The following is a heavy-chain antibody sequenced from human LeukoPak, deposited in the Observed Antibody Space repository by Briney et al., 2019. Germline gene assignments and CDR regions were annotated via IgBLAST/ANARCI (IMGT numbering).Heavy chain of an antibody. CDR1: GYTFTSYG. CDR3: ARFNPIVVVTAPTRDAFDI. Sequence: GASVKVSCKASGYTFTSYGISWVRQAPGQGPQWMGWISAYNGNTNYAQKLQGRVTMTTDTSTSTAYMELRSLRSDDTAVYYCARFNPIVVVTAPTRDAFDIWGQGTMVTVSS. CDR2: ISAYNGNT. D-gene: IGHD2-21*02. V-gene: IGHV1-18*01. J-gene: IGHJ3*02.